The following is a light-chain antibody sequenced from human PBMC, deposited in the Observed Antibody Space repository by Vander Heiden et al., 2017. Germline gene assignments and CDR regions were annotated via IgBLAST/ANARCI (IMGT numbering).Light chain of an antibody. CDR2: AAS. Sequence: DIQMSQSPSSVSASVGDRVTITCRASQGISSWFVWYQQKPGKAPKRLIYAASSLQSGVPSGFCSGGACTDDTLTISSLLPEDFATDYCRQANSCAFTFGQGTRLEIK. CDR3: RQANSCAFT. J-gene: IGKJ5*01. V-gene: IGKV1D-12*01. CDR1: QGISSW.